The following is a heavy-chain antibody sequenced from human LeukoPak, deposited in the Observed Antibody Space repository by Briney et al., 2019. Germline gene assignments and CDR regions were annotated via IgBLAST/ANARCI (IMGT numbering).Heavy chain of an antibody. D-gene: IGHD3-3*01. CDR3: ANGHDLWSGYYYYFDY. CDR1: GFTFSSYA. V-gene: IGHV3-23*01. Sequence: GGSLRLSCAASGFTFSSYAMSWVRQAPGKGLEWVSAISGSGGSTYYADSVKGRFTISRDNSKNTLYLQMNSLRAEDTAVYYCANGHDLWSGYYYYFDYWGQGTLVTVSS. CDR2: ISGSGGST. J-gene: IGHJ4*02.